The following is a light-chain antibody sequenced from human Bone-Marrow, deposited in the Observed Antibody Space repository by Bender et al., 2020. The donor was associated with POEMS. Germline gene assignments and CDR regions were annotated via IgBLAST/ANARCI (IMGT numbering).Light chain of an antibody. Sequence: QSMLTQSPSASGTPGQRVSISCTGTSSDIGDYNFVSWHQQHPGKAPKLIIYDVTSRPSGVSDRFSGSKSGNTASLTISGLQAEDEADYYCTSFTSGSTLYVFGTGTKVTAL. CDR1: SSDIGDYNF. V-gene: IGLV2-14*01. CDR2: DVT. CDR3: TSFTSGSTLYV. J-gene: IGLJ1*01.